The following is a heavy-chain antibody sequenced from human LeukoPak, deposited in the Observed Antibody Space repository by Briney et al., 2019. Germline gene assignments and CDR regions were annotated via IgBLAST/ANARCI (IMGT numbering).Heavy chain of an antibody. J-gene: IGHJ4*02. CDR2: IYTSGTT. CDR3: ARDEARVLDY. V-gene: IGHV4-61*02. Sequence: SETLSLTCTVSGGSISSGGYYWSWIRQPAGKGLEWIGRIYTSGTTNYNPSLKSRVTISVDTSKNQFSLKLSSVTAADTAVYYCARDEARVLDYWGQGTLVTVSS. CDR1: GGSISSGGYY.